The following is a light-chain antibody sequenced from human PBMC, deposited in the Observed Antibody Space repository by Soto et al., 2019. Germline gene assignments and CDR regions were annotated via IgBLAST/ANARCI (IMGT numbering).Light chain of an antibody. J-gene: IGKJ1*01. CDR1: QTISSW. CDR2: KAS. V-gene: IGKV1-5*03. CDR3: QHYNSYSEA. Sequence: MTQSPSTLSGSVGVRVTITCRASQTISSWLAWYQQKPGKAPKIMIYKASTLKSGVPSRFSGSGSGTECTLTISSLQPDDVATYYCQHYNSYSEAFGQGTKVDIK.